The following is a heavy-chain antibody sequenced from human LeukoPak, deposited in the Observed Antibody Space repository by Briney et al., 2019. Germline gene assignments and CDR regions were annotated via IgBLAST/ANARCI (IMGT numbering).Heavy chain of an antibody. CDR3: ARRAGDYSHPYDY. V-gene: IGHV3-53*01. Sequence: GGSLRLSCAASGFSFSSYSMNWVRQAPGKGLEWVSFIYSGGNTYYADSVKGRFTISRDNSKNTVHLQMNSLRAEDTAMYYCARRAGDYSHPYDYWGQGTLVTVSS. D-gene: IGHD3-22*01. CDR2: IYSGGNT. J-gene: IGHJ4*02. CDR1: GFSFSSYS.